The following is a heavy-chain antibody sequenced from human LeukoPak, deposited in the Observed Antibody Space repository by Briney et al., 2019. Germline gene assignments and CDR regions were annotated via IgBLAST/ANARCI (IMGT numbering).Heavy chain of an antibody. Sequence: PGGSLRLSCAASGFTFSSYAMHWVRQAPVKGLEWVAVISYDGSNKYYADSVKGRFTISRDNSKNTLYLQMNSLRAEDTAVYYCASSSGYSYEIDYWGQGTLVTVSS. V-gene: IGHV3-30-3*01. D-gene: IGHD5-18*01. CDR2: ISYDGSNK. CDR1: GFTFSSYA. J-gene: IGHJ4*02. CDR3: ASSSGYSYEIDY.